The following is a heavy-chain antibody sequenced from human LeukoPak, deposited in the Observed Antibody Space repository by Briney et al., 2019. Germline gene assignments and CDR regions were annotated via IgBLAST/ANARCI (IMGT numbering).Heavy chain of an antibody. CDR1: GYTFTGYY. J-gene: IGHJ4*02. CDR3: ARTKRTGIAARPCDY. D-gene: IGHD6-6*01. Sequence: GASVKVSCKASGYTFTGYYMHWVRQAPGQGLEWMGWINPNSGGTNYAQKFQGGVTMTRDTSISTAYMELSRLRSDDTAVYYCARTKRTGIAARPCDYWGQGTLVTVSS. V-gene: IGHV1-2*02. CDR2: INPNSGGT.